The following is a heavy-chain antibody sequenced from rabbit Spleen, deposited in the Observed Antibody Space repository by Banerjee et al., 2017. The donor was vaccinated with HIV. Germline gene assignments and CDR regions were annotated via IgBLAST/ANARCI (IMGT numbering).Heavy chain of an antibody. Sequence: QQQLVESGGGLVKPGAFLTLTCKASGFSFSSSDYICWVRQAPGKGLEWISCIAGSSSGFTYSATWAKGRFTISKTSSTTVTLQMTSLTVADTATYFCARDTSSSFSSYGMDLWAKAPSSPS. D-gene: IGHD1-1*01. V-gene: IGHV1S45*01. CDR1: GFSFSSSDY. J-gene: IGHJ6*01. CDR2: IAGSSSGFT. CDR3: ARDTSSSFSSYGMDL.